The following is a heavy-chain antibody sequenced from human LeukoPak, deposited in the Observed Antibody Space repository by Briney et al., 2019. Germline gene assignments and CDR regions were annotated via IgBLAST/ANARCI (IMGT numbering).Heavy chain of an antibody. J-gene: IGHJ4*02. D-gene: IGHD6-13*01. CDR3: ARDRAAAGDY. V-gene: IGHV3-23*01. Sequence: PGGSLRLSCAASGFTFSSYAMSWVRQAPGKGLEWVSAISGSGGSTYYADSVKGRFTISRDNAKNSLYLQMNSLRAEDTAVYYCARDRAAAGDYWGQGTLVTVSS. CDR1: GFTFSSYA. CDR2: ISGSGGST.